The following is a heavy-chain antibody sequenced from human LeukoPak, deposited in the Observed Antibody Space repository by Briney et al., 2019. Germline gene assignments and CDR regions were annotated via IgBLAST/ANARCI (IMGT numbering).Heavy chain of an antibody. D-gene: IGHD1-26*01. Sequence: ASVKVSCKASGYTFTDYYMHWVRQAPGQGLEWMGWINPNSGGTNYAQKFQGRVTMTRDTSISTAYMELSRLRSDDAAVYYCAGGNSIVGATILVAYWGQGTLVSVSS. V-gene: IGHV1-2*02. CDR1: GYTFTDYY. CDR2: INPNSGGT. CDR3: AGGNSIVGATILVAY. J-gene: IGHJ4*02.